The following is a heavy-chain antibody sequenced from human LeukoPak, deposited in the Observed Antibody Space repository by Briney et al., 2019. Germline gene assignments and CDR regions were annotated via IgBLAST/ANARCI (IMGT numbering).Heavy chain of an antibody. Sequence: SETLSLTCTVSGYSISSGYYWGWIRQPPGKGLEWIGSIYHSGSTYYNPSLKSRVTISVDTSKNQFSLKLSSVTAADTAVYYCARVDYLIAAAGNYYFDYWGQGTLVTVSS. D-gene: IGHD6-13*01. CDR1: GYSISSGYY. J-gene: IGHJ4*02. CDR2: IYHSGST. V-gene: IGHV4-38-2*02. CDR3: ARVDYLIAAAGNYYFDY.